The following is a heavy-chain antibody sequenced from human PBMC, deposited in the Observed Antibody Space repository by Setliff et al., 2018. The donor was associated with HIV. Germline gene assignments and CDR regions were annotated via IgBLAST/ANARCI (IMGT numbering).Heavy chain of an antibody. V-gene: IGHV3-23*01. D-gene: IGHD3-22*01. CDR2: ISDSGGST. J-gene: IGHJ4*02. Sequence: PGGSLRLSCAASGFTFSSYAMSWVRQAPGKGLEWVSAISDSGGSTYYADSVKGRFTISRDNSKNTLYLQMNSLRAEDTAVYYCAKAEGYDTDPTVLDYWGQGTLVTVSS. CDR1: GFTFSSYA. CDR3: AKAEGYDTDPTVLDY.